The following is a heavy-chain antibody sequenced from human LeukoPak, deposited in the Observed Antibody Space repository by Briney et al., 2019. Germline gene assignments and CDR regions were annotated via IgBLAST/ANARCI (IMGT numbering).Heavy chain of an antibody. CDR1: GVSISPYY. Sequence: SETLSLTCTVSGVSISPYYWSWMRQPPGKGLEWIGYIYYSGSTNYNPSLKSRITISVDTSKNQFSQKLSSVTAADTAVYYCARAAGGDYWGQGTLVTVSS. J-gene: IGHJ4*02. D-gene: IGHD6-13*01. V-gene: IGHV4-59*01. CDR2: IYYSGST. CDR3: ARAAGGDY.